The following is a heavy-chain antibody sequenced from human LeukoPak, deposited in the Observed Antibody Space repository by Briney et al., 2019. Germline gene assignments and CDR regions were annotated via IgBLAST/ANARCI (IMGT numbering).Heavy chain of an antibody. Sequence: ASVKVSCKASGYSFTSYGISWVRQAPGQGLEWMGWVSAYNGNTDYAQKFQGRVTMTTDTSTTTAYMELRSLKSDDTAVYYCAGGPLSGSYGGYWGQGTLVTVSS. V-gene: IGHV1-18*01. J-gene: IGHJ4*02. CDR3: AGGPLSGSYGGY. D-gene: IGHD1-26*01. CDR1: GYSFTSYG. CDR2: VSAYNGNT.